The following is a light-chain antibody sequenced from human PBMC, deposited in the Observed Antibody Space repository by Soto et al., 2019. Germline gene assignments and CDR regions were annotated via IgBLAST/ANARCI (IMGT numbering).Light chain of an antibody. CDR1: QSISSW. CDR2: KAS. J-gene: IGKJ1*01. V-gene: IGKV1-5*03. CDR3: QQYNIYPWT. Sequence: DIQMTQSPSTVSASVGDRVTITCRASQSISSWLAWYQQKPGKAPNLLIYKASSLESGVPSRFSGSGSGTEFTLTISSLQPDEFATYYCQQYNIYPWTFGQGTKVEIK.